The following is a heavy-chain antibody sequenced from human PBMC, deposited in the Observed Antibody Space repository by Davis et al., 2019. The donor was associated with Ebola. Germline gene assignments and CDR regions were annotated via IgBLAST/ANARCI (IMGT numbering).Heavy chain of an antibody. CDR2: IRSKANSYAT. V-gene: IGHV3-73*01. Sequence: GESLKISCAASGFTFSGSAMHWVRPASGKGLEWVGRIRSKANSYATAYAASVKGRFTISRDDSKNTAYLQMNSLKTEDTAVYYCTSTTVTVDYWGQGTLVTVSS. D-gene: IGHD4-17*01. CDR1: GFTFSGSA. J-gene: IGHJ4*02. CDR3: TSTTVTVDY.